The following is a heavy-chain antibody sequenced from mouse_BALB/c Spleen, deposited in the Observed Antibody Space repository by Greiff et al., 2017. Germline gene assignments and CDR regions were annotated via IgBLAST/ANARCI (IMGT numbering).Heavy chain of an antibody. CDR2: ISSGSSTI. Sequence: EVKVVESGGGLVQPGGSRKLSCAASGFTFSSFGMHWVRQAPEKGLEWVAYISSGSSTIYYADTVKGRFTISRDNPKNTLFLQMTSLRSEDTAMYYCARSSLLRPFDYWGQGTTLTVSS. CDR1: GFTFSSFG. D-gene: IGHD1-2*01. V-gene: IGHV5-17*02. J-gene: IGHJ2*01. CDR3: ARSSLLRPFDY.